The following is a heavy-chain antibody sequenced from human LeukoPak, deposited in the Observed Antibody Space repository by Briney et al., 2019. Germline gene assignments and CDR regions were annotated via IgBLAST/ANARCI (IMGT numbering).Heavy chain of an antibody. Sequence: GGSLRLSCVASGFTFSNYAMNWVRQAPGKGLEWVSSISSSSSYIYYADSVKGRFTISRDNAKNSLYLQMNSLRAEDTAVYYCARDGSGWYSDYWGQGTRVTVSS. CDR3: ARDGSGWYSDY. D-gene: IGHD6-19*01. V-gene: IGHV3-21*01. CDR2: ISSSSSYI. J-gene: IGHJ4*02. CDR1: GFTFSNYA.